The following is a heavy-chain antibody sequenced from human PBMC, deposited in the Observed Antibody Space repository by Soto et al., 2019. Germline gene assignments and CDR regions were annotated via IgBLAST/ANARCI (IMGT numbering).Heavy chain of an antibody. V-gene: IGHV4-39*01. J-gene: IGHJ4*02. CDR3: ASHVPGIWFGELLPDYFDY. Sequence: SETLSLTCTVSGGSISSSSYYWGWIRQPPGKGLEWIGSIYYSESTYYNPSLKSRVTISVDTSKNQFSLKLSSVTAADTAVYYWASHVPGIWFGELLPDYFDYWGQGTVVTVSS. CDR1: GGSISSSSYY. D-gene: IGHD3-10*01. CDR2: IYYSEST.